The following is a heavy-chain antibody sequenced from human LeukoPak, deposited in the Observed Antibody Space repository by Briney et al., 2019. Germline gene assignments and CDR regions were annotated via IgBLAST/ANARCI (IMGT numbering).Heavy chain of an antibody. Sequence: SETLSLTCTVSGGSISSSSYYWGWIRQPPGKGLEWIGSIYYSGSTYYNPSLKSRVTISVDTSKNQFSLRLTSVTAADTAVYYCARDSIRVQTGTTPWGRGTLVTVSS. CDR2: IYYSGST. CDR3: ARDSIRVQTGTTP. J-gene: IGHJ5*02. D-gene: IGHD1-1*01. V-gene: IGHV4-39*07. CDR1: GGSISSSSYY.